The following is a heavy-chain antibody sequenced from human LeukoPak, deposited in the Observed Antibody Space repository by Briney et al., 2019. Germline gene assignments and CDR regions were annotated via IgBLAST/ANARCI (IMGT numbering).Heavy chain of an antibody. CDR2: INHSGST. Sequence: PSETLSLTCAVYGGSFSGYYWSWIRQPPGKGLEWIGEINHSGSTNYNPSLKSRVTISVDTSKNQFSLKLSSVTAADTAVYYCARARYNWNYDWFDPWAREPWSPSPQ. CDR1: GGSFSGYY. D-gene: IGHD1-7*01. J-gene: IGHJ5*02. V-gene: IGHV4-34*01. CDR3: ARARYNWNYDWFDP.